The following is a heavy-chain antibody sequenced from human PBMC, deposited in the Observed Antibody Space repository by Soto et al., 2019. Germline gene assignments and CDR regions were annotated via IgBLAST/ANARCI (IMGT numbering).Heavy chain of an antibody. J-gene: IGHJ6*02. CDR2: ISSDGSST. CDR3: KRHSVPYGLDV. Sequence: SLRLSCAVSGSTIRSYWMHWVRQVPGKGLVWVSRISSDGSSTNYADSVKGRFTSSRDNAKSTLFLQMDSLRAEDTAIYYCKRHSVPYGLDVWGQGTTVTVYS. V-gene: IGHV3-74*01. CDR1: GSTIRSYW.